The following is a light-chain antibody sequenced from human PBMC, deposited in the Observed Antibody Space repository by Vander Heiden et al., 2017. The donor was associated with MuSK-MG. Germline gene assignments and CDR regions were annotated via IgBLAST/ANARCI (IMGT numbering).Light chain of an antibody. J-gene: IGKJ1*01. CDR2: DAS. CDR1: QSISSW. CDR3: QQYNTYWT. Sequence: RVTITCRASQSISSWLAWYQKKPGKAPKLLIYDASSVESGVPSRLSGSGSGTEFTLTISSRQPDDSATYYGQQYNTYWTLGKGTRVEIK. V-gene: IGKV1-5*01.